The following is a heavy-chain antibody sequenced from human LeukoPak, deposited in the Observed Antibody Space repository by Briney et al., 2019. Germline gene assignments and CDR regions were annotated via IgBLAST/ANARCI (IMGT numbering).Heavy chain of an antibody. D-gene: IGHD3-3*01. CDR2: MHTSGST. J-gene: IGHJ6*03. CDR1: GGSISSYY. V-gene: IGHV4-4*07. Sequence: SETLSLTCTVSGGSISSYYWSWIRQPAGKGLEWIGRMHTSGSTNYTPSLKSRVTMSVDTSKNQFSLKLSSVTAADTAVYYCARFARPDFRYYYYSYMDVWGKGTTVTVSS. CDR3: ARFARPDFRYYYYSYMDV.